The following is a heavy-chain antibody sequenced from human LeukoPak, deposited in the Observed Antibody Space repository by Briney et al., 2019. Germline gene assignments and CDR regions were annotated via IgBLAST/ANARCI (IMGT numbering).Heavy chain of an antibody. CDR2: ISYGGST. D-gene: IGHD2-8*01. CDR1: GGSISSNSNY. J-gene: IGHJ4*02. V-gene: IGHV4-39*07. Sequence: SETLSLTCTVSGGSISSNSNYWAWIRQPPGRGLEWIGSISYGGSTNYNPSLSSRVIMALDTSKNHLSLHLTSVTAADTAVYYCSRENGAFSPFGYWGQGYLVTVLS. CDR3: SRENGAFSPFGY.